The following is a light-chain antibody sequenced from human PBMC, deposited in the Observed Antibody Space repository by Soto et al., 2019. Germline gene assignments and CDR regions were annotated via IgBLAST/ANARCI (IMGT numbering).Light chain of an antibody. CDR2: GAS. Sequence: EIVMTQSPATLSVSPGERATLSCRASQSVGSNLAWYQLKPGQAPRLLIYGASTRATGNPARFSGSGSGADFTLNILSMQSEDFAIYFCQQYNNWPPDRTFGQGTKVEIK. J-gene: IGKJ1*01. V-gene: IGKV3-15*01. CDR3: QQYNNWPPDRT. CDR1: QSVGSN.